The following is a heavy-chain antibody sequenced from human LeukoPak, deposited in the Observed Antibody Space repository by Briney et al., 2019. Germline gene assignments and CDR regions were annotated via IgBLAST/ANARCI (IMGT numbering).Heavy chain of an antibody. V-gene: IGHV1-2*02. Sequence: EASVKVSCKASGYTFTGYYIHWVRQAPGQGLEWMGWINSNSGGTNYEQRLQGRVTLTRDTSTSTAYMELSSLTYDDTAVYYCARDWPGFGSGWYDFWGQGTLVTVSS. J-gene: IGHJ5*01. D-gene: IGHD6-19*01. CDR2: INSNSGGT. CDR1: GYTFTGYY. CDR3: ARDWPGFGSGWYDF.